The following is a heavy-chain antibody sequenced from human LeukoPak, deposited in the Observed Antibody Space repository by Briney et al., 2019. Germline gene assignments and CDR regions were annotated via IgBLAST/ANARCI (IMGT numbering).Heavy chain of an antibody. V-gene: IGHV3-23*01. CDR1: GFTFSSYA. J-gene: IGHJ4*02. CDR2: ISGSGGST. D-gene: IGHD3-16*01. Sequence: GGSPRLSCAASGFTFSSYAMSWVRQAPGKGLEWVSAISGSGGSTYYADSVKGRFTISRDNSKNTLYLQMNSLRAEDTAVYYCAKDNYSISGGAFDYWGQGTLVTVSS. CDR3: AKDNYSISGGAFDY.